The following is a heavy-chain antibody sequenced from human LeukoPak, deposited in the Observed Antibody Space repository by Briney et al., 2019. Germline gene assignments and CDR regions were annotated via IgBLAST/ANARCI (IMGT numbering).Heavy chain of an antibody. D-gene: IGHD4/OR15-4a*01. V-gene: IGHV4-59*08. CDR1: GFTFSSYA. CDR2: IYYSGNT. J-gene: IGHJ4*02. Sequence: GSLRLSCAASGFTFSSYAMSWVRQPPGKGLEWIGYIYYSGNTNYNPSLKSRLSISVDTSKNQVSLKLSSVTAADTAVYYCARHPPYGAHDYWGQGALVTVSS. CDR3: ARHPPYGAHDY.